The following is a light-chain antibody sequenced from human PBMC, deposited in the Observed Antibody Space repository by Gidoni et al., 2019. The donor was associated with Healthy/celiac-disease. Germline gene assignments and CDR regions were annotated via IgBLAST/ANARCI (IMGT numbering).Light chain of an antibody. V-gene: IGKV1-39*01. CDR3: QQSYSTPIT. CDR2: AAS. J-gene: IGKJ3*01. Sequence: DIQMTQSPSSLSASGGDRVTITCRASQSISSYLNWYQQKPGKAPKLLIYAASSLQSGVPSRCSGSGSGTDFTLTISSLQPEDFATYYCQQSYSTPITFGPGTKVDIK. CDR1: QSISSY.